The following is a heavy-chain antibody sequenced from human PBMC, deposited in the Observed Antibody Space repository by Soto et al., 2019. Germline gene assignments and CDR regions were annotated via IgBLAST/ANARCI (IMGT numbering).Heavy chain of an antibody. CDR1: GYTFTSYG. CDR2: ISAYNGNT. J-gene: IGHJ4*02. Sequence: QVQLVQSGAEVKKPGASVKVSCKASGYTFTSYGISWVRQAPGQGLEWMGWISAYNGNTNYAQKLQDRVTLTTDTSTSTAYMELRSRRSDDTAVYYCARDGFRGVVPADAARFDYWGQGTLVTVSS. D-gene: IGHD2-2*01. CDR3: ARDGFRGVVPADAARFDY. V-gene: IGHV1-18*01.